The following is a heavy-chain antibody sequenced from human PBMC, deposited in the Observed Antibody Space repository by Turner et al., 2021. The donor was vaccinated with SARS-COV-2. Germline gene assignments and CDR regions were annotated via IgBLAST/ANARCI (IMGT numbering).Heavy chain of an antibody. CDR3: TRESRFNWLDS. CDR2: IYYRGST. Sequence: QVQLQESGPGLVRPSETLSLPCTVSGGSIKSDFWSWIRQPPGKRLEWIGYIYYRGSTNYNPSLKSRLTMSVDTSKNQFSLTLSSVTAADTAIYYCTRESRFNWLDSWGQGTLVTVSS. CDR1: GGSIKSDF. V-gene: IGHV4-59*01. D-gene: IGHD3-3*01. J-gene: IGHJ5*01.